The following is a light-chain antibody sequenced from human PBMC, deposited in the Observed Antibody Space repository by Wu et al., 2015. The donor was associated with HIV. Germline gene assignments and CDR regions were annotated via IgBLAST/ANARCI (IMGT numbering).Light chain of an antibody. J-gene: IGKJ1*01. V-gene: IGKV1-6*01. CDR3: LRDFSYPRT. CDR2: ATS. CDR1: QEIKDD. Sequence: AIQMTQSPSSLSASVGDRVVITCRASQEIKDDLSWFQQKPGRAPKLLIYATSTLHSGVPSRFSGSGSGTDFTLTISDLQSEDFATYYCLRDFSYPRTFGQGT.